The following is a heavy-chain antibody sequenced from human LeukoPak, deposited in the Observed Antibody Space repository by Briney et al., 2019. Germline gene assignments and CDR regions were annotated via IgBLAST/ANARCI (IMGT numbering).Heavy chain of an antibody. CDR2: TSFDVSNK. CDR3: ARGYCTSTSCYNDY. CDR1: GFTFSSYA. J-gene: IGHJ4*02. Sequence: GGSLRLSCAASGFTFSSYAMHWVRQAPGKGLEWVTTTSFDVSNKYYADSVKGRFTISRDNSKNTLYLQMNSLRTEDTAVYSCARGYCTSTSCYNDYWGQGTLVTVSS. D-gene: IGHD2-2*02. V-gene: IGHV3-30*04.